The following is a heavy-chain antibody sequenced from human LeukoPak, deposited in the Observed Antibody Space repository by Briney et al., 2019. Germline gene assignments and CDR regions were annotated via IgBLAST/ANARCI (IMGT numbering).Heavy chain of an antibody. V-gene: IGHV3-23*01. D-gene: IGHD1-1*01. Sequence: GGSLRLSCAASGFTFSSYAMSWVRQAPGRGLEWVSAISGSGGSTYYADSVKGRFTISRDNSKNTLYLQMNSLRAEDTAVYYCARGNWNGVSPFDYWGQGTLVTVSS. CDR1: GFTFSSYA. CDR3: ARGNWNGVSPFDY. CDR2: ISGSGGST. J-gene: IGHJ4*02.